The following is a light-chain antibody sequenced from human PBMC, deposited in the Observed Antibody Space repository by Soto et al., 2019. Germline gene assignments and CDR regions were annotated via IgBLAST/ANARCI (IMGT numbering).Light chain of an antibody. V-gene: IGKV1-27*01. Sequence: DIQMTQSPSSLSASVGDRVTITCRASQGISNYLAWYQQKPGKVPKLLIYAASTLQSEVPSRFSGSGSGTDFTLTISSLQPEDGATYYCQKYTSAPRTVGQGTKVEIK. J-gene: IGKJ1*01. CDR2: AAS. CDR3: QKYTSAPRT. CDR1: QGISNY.